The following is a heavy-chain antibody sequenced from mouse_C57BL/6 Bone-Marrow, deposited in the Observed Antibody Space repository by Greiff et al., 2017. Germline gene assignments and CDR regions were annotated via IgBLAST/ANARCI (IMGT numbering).Heavy chain of an antibody. CDR2: IDPEDGET. CDR3: ARVWAIGNYDYYAIDY. Sequence: VQLQQSGAELVKPGASVRLSCTASGFNIKDYYMHWVKQRTEQGLEWIGRIDPEDGETKYAPKFQGKATITADTSSNTAYLQLSSLTSEDTAVYYCARVWAIGNYDYYAIDYWGQGTSVTVSS. J-gene: IGHJ4*01. V-gene: IGHV14-2*01. CDR1: GFNIKDYY. D-gene: IGHD2-1*01.